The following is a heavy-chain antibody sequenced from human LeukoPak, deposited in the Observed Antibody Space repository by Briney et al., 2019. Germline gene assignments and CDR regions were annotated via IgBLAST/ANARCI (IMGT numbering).Heavy chain of an antibody. J-gene: IGHJ4*02. V-gene: IGHV4-38-2*02. CDR1: GYSISSGYY. Sequence: PSETLSLTCTVSGYSISSGYYWGWIRQPPGKGLEWIGYMSYSGRTDYGPSLKSRVTMSVDTSKNQFSLKMSYVTAADTGVYYCARGYCRDDICQVFPYWGQGTLVTVSS. CDR3: ARGYCRDDICQVFPY. CDR2: MSYSGRT. D-gene: IGHD2-21*02.